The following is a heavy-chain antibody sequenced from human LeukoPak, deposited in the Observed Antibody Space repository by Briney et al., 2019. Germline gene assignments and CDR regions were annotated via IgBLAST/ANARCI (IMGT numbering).Heavy chain of an antibody. D-gene: IGHD2-15*01. V-gene: IGHV4-39*07. CDR2: IYYSGST. J-gene: IGHJ4*02. CDR1: GGSISSSSYY. CDR3: AGYCSGGSCYSGAFFFDY. Sequence: PSETLSLTCTVSGGSISSSSYYWGWIRQPPGKGLEWIGSIYYSGSTYYNPSLKSRVTMSVDTSKNQFSLKLSSVTAADTAVYYCAGYCSGGSCYSGAFFFDYWGQGTLVTVSS.